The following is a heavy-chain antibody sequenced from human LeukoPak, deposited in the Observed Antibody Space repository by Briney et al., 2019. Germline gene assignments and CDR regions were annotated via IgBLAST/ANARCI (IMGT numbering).Heavy chain of an antibody. CDR2: FYYSGST. J-gene: IGHJ3*02. Sequence: SQTLSLTCPVPGGSISRGRDALNRIRQPPRTVPESIEYFYYSGSTYYNPSLKSRVIISVDTSKNQCSLKLSSVTAADTAVYYCARAGPRFCSGVSCYGLAFDIWGQGTMVTVSS. CDR3: ARAGPRFCSGVSCYGLAFDI. D-gene: IGHD2-15*01. V-gene: IGHV4-31*03. CDR1: GGSISRGRDA.